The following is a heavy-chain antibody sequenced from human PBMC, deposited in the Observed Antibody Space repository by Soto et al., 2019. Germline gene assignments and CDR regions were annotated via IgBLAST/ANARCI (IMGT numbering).Heavy chain of an antibody. D-gene: IGHD1-1*01. J-gene: IGHJ6*02. V-gene: IGHV5-51*01. CDR1: GYSFTSYW. CDR2: IYPGDSDT. Sequence: PGESLKISCKGSGYSFTSYWIGWVRQMPGKGLEWMGIIYPGDSDTRYSPSFQGQVTISADKSISTAYLQWSSLKASDTAMYYCARGPVDSLPEHYYYYGMDVWGQGTTVTVSS. CDR3: ARGPVDSLPEHYYYYGMDV.